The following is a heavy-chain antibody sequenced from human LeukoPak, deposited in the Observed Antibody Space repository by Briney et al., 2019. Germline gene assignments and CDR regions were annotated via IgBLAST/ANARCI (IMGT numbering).Heavy chain of an antibody. CDR3: ARGRPATAISYPFDY. Sequence: SETLSLTCAVYGGSFSDYYWCWIRQPPGKGLEWIGEINHSGSSNYNPSLKSRVTISVDTSKNQFSLKLSSVTAADTAVYYCARGRPATAISYPFDYWGQGTLVTVSS. CDR2: INHSGSS. V-gene: IGHV4-34*01. J-gene: IGHJ4*02. D-gene: IGHD2-2*02. CDR1: GGSFSDYY.